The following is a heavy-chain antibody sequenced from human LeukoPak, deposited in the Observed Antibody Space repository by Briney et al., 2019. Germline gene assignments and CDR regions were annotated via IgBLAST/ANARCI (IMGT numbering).Heavy chain of an antibody. CDR2: ISYSGST. V-gene: IGHV4-59*01. Sequence: SETLSLTCTVSGGSISNNYWSWLRQPPGKGLEWIGYISYSGSTNYNPSLKSRVTISVDTSKNQFSLKLSSVTAADTAVYYCARDNSGWLVNFDYWGQGTLVTVSS. J-gene: IGHJ4*02. CDR3: ARDNSGWLVNFDY. CDR1: GGSISNNY. D-gene: IGHD6-19*01.